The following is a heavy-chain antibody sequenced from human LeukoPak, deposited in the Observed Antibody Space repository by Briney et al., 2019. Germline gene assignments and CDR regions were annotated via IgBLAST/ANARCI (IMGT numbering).Heavy chain of an antibody. CDR1: GFTFSNAW. D-gene: IGHD3-22*01. V-gene: IGHV3-15*01. J-gene: IGHJ4*02. CDR2: IKSKTDGGTT. CDR3: ARDRYDSSGYTDY. Sequence: GGSLRLSCAASGFTFSNAWMSWVRQAPGKGLEWVGRIKSKTDGGTTDYAAPVKGRFTISRDNAKNSLYLQMNSLRAEDTAVYYCARDRYDSSGYTDYWGQGTLVTVSS.